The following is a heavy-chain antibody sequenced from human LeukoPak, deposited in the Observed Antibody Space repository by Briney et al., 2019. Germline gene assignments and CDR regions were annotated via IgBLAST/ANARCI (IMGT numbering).Heavy chain of an antibody. V-gene: IGHV1-3*01. J-gene: IGHJ4*02. D-gene: IGHD3-10*01. CDR2: INAGNGNT. CDR1: GYTFTSYA. Sequence: ASVKVSCKASGYTFTSYAMHWVRQAPGQRLEWMGWINAGNGNTKYSQKFQGRVTITRDTSASTAYMELRSLRSDDTAVYYCARAARDSVLWFGEFSYYFDYWGQGTLVTVSS. CDR3: ARAARDSVLWFGEFSYYFDY.